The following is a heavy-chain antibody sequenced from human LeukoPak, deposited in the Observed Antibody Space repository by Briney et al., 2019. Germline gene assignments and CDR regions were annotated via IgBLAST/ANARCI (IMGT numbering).Heavy chain of an antibody. J-gene: IGHJ4*02. Sequence: GASVKVSCKASGYTFTSHYMHWVRQAPGQGLEWMGLINPSGSSTLYAQKFQGRVTMTRDTSISTAYMELSRLRSDDTAVYYCARDAEAYSSGWYDYWGQGTLVTVSS. CDR3: ARDAEAYSSGWYDY. CDR2: INPSGSST. CDR1: GYTFTSHY. V-gene: IGHV1-2*06. D-gene: IGHD6-19*01.